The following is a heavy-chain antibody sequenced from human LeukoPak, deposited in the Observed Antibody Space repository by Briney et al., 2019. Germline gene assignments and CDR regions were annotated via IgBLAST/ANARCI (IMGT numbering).Heavy chain of an antibody. V-gene: IGHV3-74*01. CDR3: PRKSGSYYFFDY. CDR2: IDSDGSRT. J-gene: IGHJ4*02. D-gene: IGHD1-26*01. Sequence: TGGSLRLSCAASRFTFSNYWMHWVRQAPGKGLVWVSRIDSDGSRTSYADSVKGRFTISRDNAKNTLYLQMNSLRAEDTAVYYCPRKSGSYYFFDYWGQGTLVTVSS. CDR1: RFTFSNYW.